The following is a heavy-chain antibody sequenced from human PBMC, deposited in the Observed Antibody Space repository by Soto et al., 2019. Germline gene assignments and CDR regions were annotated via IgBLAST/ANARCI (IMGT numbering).Heavy chain of an antibody. V-gene: IGHV4-39*01. CDR2: IYYSGST. D-gene: IGHD6-6*01. CDR3: AATSIAADY. J-gene: IGHJ4*02. CDR1: GGSISSSSYY. Sequence: SETLSLTCTVSGGSISSSSYYWGWIRQPPGKGLEWIGSIYYSGSTYYNPSLKSRVTISVDTSKNQFSLKLSSVTAADTAVYYCAATSIAADYWGQGTLVTVSS.